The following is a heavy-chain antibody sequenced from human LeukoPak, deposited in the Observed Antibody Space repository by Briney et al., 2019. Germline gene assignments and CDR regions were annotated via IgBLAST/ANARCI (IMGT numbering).Heavy chain of an antibody. D-gene: IGHD4-11*01. Sequence: SETLSLTCTVSGGSISSSIYYCGWVRQPPGRGLEWIGSIYYSGSTYYNPSLKSRVTISVDTSKNQFSLKLSSVTAADTAVYYCARDDYSNYEFNWFDPWGQGTLVTVSS. J-gene: IGHJ5*02. CDR1: GGSISSSIYY. V-gene: IGHV4-39*07. CDR3: ARDDYSNYEFNWFDP. CDR2: IYYSGST.